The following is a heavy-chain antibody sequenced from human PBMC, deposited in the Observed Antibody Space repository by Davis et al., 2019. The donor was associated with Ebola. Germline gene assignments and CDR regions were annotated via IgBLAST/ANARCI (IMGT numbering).Heavy chain of an antibody. J-gene: IGHJ4*02. CDR1: GASMNYYY. CDR2: VYFSGST. Sequence: SETLSLTCSVSGASMNYYYWTWIRQPPGKGLEWIGYVYFSGSTNYSPSLKSRVTMSLDTSKNQFSLRLRSVTAADTAVYYCARGLSYGFRDWGQGNLVTVSS. V-gene: IGHV4-59*01. D-gene: IGHD3-10*01. CDR3: ARGLSYGFRD.